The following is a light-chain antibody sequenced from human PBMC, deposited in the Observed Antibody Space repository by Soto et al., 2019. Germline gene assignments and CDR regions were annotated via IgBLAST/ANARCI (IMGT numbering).Light chain of an antibody. J-gene: IGLJ3*02. Sequence: QLVLTQAPSASASLGASVTITYTLSSGHSSYVIAWHQQQPEKGPRYLMKVNTDGSHNKGDGIPDRFSGSVSGPERFLTISSLQPEDEGDYYCQTWDTGIWVFGGGTKLTVL. CDR3: QTWDTGIWV. CDR2: VNTDGSH. CDR1: SGHSSYV. V-gene: IGLV4-69*01.